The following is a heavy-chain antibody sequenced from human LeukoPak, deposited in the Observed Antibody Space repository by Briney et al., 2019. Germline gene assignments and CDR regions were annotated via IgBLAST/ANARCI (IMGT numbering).Heavy chain of an antibody. V-gene: IGHV5-51*01. CDR1: GDSFTRYW. D-gene: IGHD3-9*01. Sequence: GESLKISCKGSGDSFTRYWIGWVRQMPGKGLEWMGIIYPADPDTRYSPSFQGQVTISADKSISTAYLQWSSLKASDTAMYYCARHGLSVGVLTGYYAYWGQGTLVTVSS. J-gene: IGHJ4*02. CDR3: ARHGLSVGVLTGYYAY. CDR2: IYPADPDT.